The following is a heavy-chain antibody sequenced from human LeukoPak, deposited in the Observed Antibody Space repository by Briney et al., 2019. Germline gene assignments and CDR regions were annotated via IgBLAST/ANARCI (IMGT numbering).Heavy chain of an antibody. V-gene: IGHV1-69*06. CDR1: GGTFSSYA. Sequence: WASVKVSCKASGGTFSSYAISWVRQAPGQGLEWMGGIIPIFGTANYAQKFQGRVTITADKSTSTAYMELSSLRSEDTAVYYCARGSTDYYYMDVWGKGTTVTVSS. CDR2: IIPIFGTA. J-gene: IGHJ6*03. CDR3: ARGSTDYYYMDV.